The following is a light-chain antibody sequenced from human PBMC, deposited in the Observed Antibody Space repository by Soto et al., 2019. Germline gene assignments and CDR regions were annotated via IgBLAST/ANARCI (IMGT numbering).Light chain of an antibody. Sequence: IQMTQSPSSLSASVGDSVTVTCRASQSINIYLNWYQQKPGKAPTLLIYGASNRASGIPARFSGSGSGTDFTLTISSLEPEDFAVYYCQQRNNWPPVNTFGQGTSLQIK. CDR3: QQRNNWPPVNT. CDR1: QSINIY. CDR2: GAS. V-gene: IGKV1-39*01. J-gene: IGKJ2*01.